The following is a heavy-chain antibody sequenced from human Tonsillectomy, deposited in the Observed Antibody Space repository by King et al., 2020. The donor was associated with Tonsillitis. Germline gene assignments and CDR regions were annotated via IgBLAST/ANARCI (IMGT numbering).Heavy chain of an antibody. CDR2: IYYSENT. CDR1: GGSISGGAYY. CDR3: GRYEGGVFDP. Sequence: QLQESGPGLVKPSQTLSLTCTVSGGSISGGAYYWSWIRQHPGKGLEWIGYIYYSENTFYNPSLKSPLPISVDTSKNQFSLRLSSVTAADTAMYSCGRYEGGVFDPWGQGTLVTVSS. D-gene: IGHD2-15*01. V-gene: IGHV4-31*01. J-gene: IGHJ5*02.